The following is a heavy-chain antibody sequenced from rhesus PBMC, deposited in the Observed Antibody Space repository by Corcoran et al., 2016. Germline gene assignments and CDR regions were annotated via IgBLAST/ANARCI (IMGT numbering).Heavy chain of an antibody. CDR1: GGSISSSYYY. J-gene: IGHJ5-2*02. V-gene: IGHV4-122*02. D-gene: IGHD6S26*01. Sequence: QVQLQESGPGLVKPSETLSLTCAVSGGSISSSYYYWSWIRQAPGKGLEWIGYITYRGITSYNPSLKSRVTISRDTSKNQFSLKLSAVTAADTAVYYCARHPTAGPGSLDVWGRGVLVTVSS. CDR2: ITYRGIT. CDR3: ARHPTAGPGSLDV.